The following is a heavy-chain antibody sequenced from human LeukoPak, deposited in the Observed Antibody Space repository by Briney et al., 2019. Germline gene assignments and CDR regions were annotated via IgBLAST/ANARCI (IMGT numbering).Heavy chain of an antibody. CDR3: ARHITGPSGYPFDD. Sequence: SETLSLTCAVTGDSISSDYRWGWIRQPPGKGLEWIGSIYRSGNTNYNPSLKSRVTMPVDTSKNQFTLKLSSVTAADTAVYYCARHITGPSGYPFDDWGQGTLVTVSS. CDR2: IYRSGNT. D-gene: IGHD3-22*01. CDR1: GDSISSDYR. J-gene: IGHJ4*02. V-gene: IGHV4-38-2*01.